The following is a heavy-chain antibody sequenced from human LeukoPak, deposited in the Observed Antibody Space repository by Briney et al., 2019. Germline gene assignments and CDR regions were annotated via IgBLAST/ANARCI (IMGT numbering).Heavy chain of an antibody. V-gene: IGHV1-69*13. D-gene: IGHD3-22*01. CDR3: ARVRDGDSSGYYDDAFDI. Sequence: SVKVSCKASGGTFSSYAISWVRQAPGQGLEWMGGIIPIFGTANYAQKFQGRVTITADESTSTAYMELSSLRSEDTAVYYCARVRDGDSSGYYDDAFDIWGQGTMVTVSS. CDR2: IIPIFGTA. CDR1: GGTFSSYA. J-gene: IGHJ3*02.